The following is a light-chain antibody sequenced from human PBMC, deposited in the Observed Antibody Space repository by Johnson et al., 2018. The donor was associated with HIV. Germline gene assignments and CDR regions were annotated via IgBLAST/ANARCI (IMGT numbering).Light chain of an antibody. J-gene: IGLJ1*01. Sequence: QSVLTQPPSVSAAPGQKVTISCSGSGSNIGNNYVSWYQQFPGTAPKLLIYDNNKRPSGIPDRFSGSTSGTSATLGITGLQTGDDADYYCGTWDSSLSVYVFGTGTKVTVL. V-gene: IGLV1-51*01. CDR2: DNN. CDR1: GSNIGNNY. CDR3: GTWDSSLSVYV.